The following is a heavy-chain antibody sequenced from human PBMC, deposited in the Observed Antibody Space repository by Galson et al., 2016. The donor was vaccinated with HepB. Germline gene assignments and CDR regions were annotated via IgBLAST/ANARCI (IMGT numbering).Heavy chain of an antibody. Sequence: SLRLSCAASGFSFRNYAMSWVRQAPGKGLEWVSAISGSGGSTNYADSVKGRFTISRDNSKNTLYLQMNSLRAEDTALYYCAKDRRLYDFWSGYEFTDYFDNWGQGTLVTVSS. CDR2: ISGSGGST. V-gene: IGHV3-23*01. CDR1: GFSFRNYA. J-gene: IGHJ4*02. D-gene: IGHD3-3*01. CDR3: AKDRRLYDFWSGYEFTDYFDN.